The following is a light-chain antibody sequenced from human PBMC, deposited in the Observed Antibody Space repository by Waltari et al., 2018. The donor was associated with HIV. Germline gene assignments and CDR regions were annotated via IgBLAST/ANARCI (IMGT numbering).Light chain of an antibody. CDR1: QSVSSSY. V-gene: IGKV3-20*01. J-gene: IGKJ3*01. CDR2: GAS. Sequence: EIVLTQSPGTLSLSPGERATLSCRASQSVSSSYLAWYQQKPGQTPRLLIYGASTRATGIPDRFSGSGSGTDFTLTITRLEPEDCAVYYCQQYGGSPIFTFGPGTKVDIK. CDR3: QQYGGSPIFT.